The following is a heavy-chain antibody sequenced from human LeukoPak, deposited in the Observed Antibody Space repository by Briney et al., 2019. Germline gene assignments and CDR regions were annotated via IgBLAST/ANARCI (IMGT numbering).Heavy chain of an antibody. D-gene: IGHD6-19*01. J-gene: IGHJ4*02. CDR2: INPNSGGT. V-gene: IGHV1-2*02. Sequence: ASVKVSCKASGYTFTGYYMHWVRQAPGQGLEWMGWINPNSGGTNYAQKFQGRVTMTRDTSISTAYMELSRLRSDDTAVYYCARDYSSGWYFDYWGQGTPVTVSS. CDR3: ARDYSSGWYFDY. CDR1: GYTFTGYY.